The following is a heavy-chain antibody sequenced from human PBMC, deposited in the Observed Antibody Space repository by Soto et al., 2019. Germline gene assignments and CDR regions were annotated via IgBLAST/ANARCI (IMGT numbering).Heavy chain of an antibody. CDR3: ASLDMSSYHGFWGGQYGWSVS. CDR2: IYYSGST. D-gene: IGHD3-3*01. V-gene: IGHV4-39*01. CDR1: GGAIRSSSYY. J-gene: IGHJ5*01. Sequence: SEPLSLTCPVSGGAIRSSSYYWSWIRQPPGKGLKLIGSIYYSGSTYYNPSLKSRVTISVDTSKNQFSLKLSSVTAADTAVYYCASLDMSSYHGFWGGQYGWSVSWG.